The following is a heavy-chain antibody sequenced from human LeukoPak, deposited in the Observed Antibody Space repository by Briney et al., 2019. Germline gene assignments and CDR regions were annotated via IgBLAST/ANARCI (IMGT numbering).Heavy chain of an antibody. CDR2: ISWDGGST. V-gene: IGHV3-43*01. CDR3: AKGAGPAPTIDDFFQH. J-gene: IGHJ1*01. D-gene: IGHD3-9*01. CDR1: GFTFDDYT. Sequence: GGSLRLSCAASGFTFDDYTMHWVRQAPGKGLEWVSLISWDGGSTYYADSMKGRFTISRDNSKNSLYLQMNSLRTEDTASYYCAKGAGPAPTIDDFFQHWGQGTLVTVSS.